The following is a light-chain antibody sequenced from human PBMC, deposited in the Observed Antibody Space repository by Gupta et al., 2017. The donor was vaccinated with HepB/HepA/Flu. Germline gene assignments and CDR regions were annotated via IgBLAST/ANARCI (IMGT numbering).Light chain of an antibody. V-gene: IGKV1-9*01. CDR2: AAS. CDR3: QQLNIYPIT. Sequence: DIQLTQSPSFLSASVGDSAAITCRASQGISSSLAWYQQKPGQAPKLLMYAASTLQSGVPSRFTGRGSGTEFTLTISSLQPEDFATYYRQQLNIYPITFGQGTRLEIK. CDR1: QGISSS. J-gene: IGKJ5*01.